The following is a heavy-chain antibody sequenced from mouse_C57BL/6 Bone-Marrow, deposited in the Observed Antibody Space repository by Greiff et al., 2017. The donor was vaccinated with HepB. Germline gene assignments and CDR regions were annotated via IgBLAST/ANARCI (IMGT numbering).Heavy chain of an antibody. CDR1: GYTFTSYT. CDR2: INPSSGYT. V-gene: IGHV1-4*01. Sequence: QVQLQQSGAELARPGASVKMSCKASGYTFTSYTMHWVKQRPGQGLEWIGYINPSSGYTKYNQKFKDKATLTADKSSSTAYMQLSSLTSEDSAVYYCARNPDGDYFDHWGQGTTLTVSS. CDR3: ARNPDGDYFDH. J-gene: IGHJ2*01.